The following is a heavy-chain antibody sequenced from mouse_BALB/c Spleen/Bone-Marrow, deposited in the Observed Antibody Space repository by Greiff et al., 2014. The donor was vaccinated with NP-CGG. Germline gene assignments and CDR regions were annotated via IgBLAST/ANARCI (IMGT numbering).Heavy chain of an antibody. Sequence: VQVVESGPGLVAPSQSLSMTCTVSGFSLATYDMSWIRQPPGKGLEWLGVIWTGGGTNYNSAFMSRLTISKDNSKSQVFLKMNSLQTDDTAIYYCVRGYYYGSSPFDYWGQGTTLTVSS. CDR2: IWTGGGT. V-gene: IGHV2-9-2*01. CDR1: GFSLATYD. J-gene: IGHJ2*01. CDR3: VRGYYYGSSPFDY. D-gene: IGHD1-1*01.